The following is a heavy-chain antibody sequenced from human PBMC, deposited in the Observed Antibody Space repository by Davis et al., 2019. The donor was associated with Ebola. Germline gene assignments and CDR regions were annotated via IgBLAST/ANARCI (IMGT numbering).Heavy chain of an antibody. CDR2: IYHSGST. D-gene: IGHD4-11*01. J-gene: IGHJ4*02. CDR1: GGSISSTSYY. Sequence: SETLSLTCTVSGGSISSTSYYWGWIRQSPGKGLQWIGSIYHSGSTNYNPSLKSRVTISVDKSKNQFSLKLSSVTAADTAVYYCARDGETTVTTLDYWGQGTLVTVSS. V-gene: IGHV4-39*07. CDR3: ARDGETTVTTLDY.